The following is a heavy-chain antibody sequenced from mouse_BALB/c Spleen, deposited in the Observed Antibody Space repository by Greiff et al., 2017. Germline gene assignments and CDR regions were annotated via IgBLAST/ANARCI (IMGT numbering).Heavy chain of an antibody. Sequence: VMLVESGPGLVAPSQSLSITCTVSGFSLTSYDISWIRQPPGKGLEWLGVIWTGGGTNYNSAFMSRLSISKDNSKSQVFLKMNSLQTDDTAIYYCVRGGYHYAMDYWGQGTSVTVSS. J-gene: IGHJ4*01. CDR3: VRGGYHYAMDY. CDR2: IWTGGGT. D-gene: IGHD1-2*01. V-gene: IGHV2-9-2*01. CDR1: GFSLTSYD.